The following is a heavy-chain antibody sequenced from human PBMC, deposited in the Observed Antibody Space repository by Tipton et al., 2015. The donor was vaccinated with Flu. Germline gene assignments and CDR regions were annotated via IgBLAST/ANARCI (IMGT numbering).Heavy chain of an antibody. J-gene: IGHJ3*02. CDR2: IYPGDSEI. CDR1: GHTFTDYW. CDR3: ARSHFNGWSTAFDI. V-gene: IGHV5-51*01. Sequence: QLVQSGAEMKKPGESLRISCQGSGHTFTDYWIGWVRQMPGKGLEWMGIIYPGDSEIKYSPSFQGQVTISADKSINTAYLQWSSLQASDSAVYYCARSHFNGWSTAFDIWGQGTKVTVSS. D-gene: IGHD6-19*01.